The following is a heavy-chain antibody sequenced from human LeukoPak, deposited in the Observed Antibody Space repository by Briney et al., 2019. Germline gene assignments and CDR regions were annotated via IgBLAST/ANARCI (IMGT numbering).Heavy chain of an antibody. J-gene: IGHJ4*02. CDR2: INHSGST. Sequence: SETLSLTCAVYGGSFRGYYWSWIRQPPGKGLEWIGEINHSGSTNYNPSLKSRVTISVDTSKNQFSLKLSSVTAADTAVYYCARGLLSEDYWGQGTLVTVSS. V-gene: IGHV4-34*01. CDR1: GGSFRGYY. CDR3: ARGLLSEDY.